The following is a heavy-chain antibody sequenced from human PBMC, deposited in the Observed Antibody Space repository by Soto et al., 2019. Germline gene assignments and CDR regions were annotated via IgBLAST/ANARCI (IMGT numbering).Heavy chain of an antibody. V-gene: IGHV4-59*01. J-gene: IGHJ5*01. Sequence: PSETLSLTCTVSGDTSTSYYWGWIRQAPGKGLEWIGHIHNSGTSTHNPSLNGRVTISIDMSKKQFSLKLTSLTSADTAVYYCARDFYDSVGYTWFDSWSQGTLVTGSS. D-gene: IGHD3-22*01. CDR1: GDTSTSYY. CDR3: ARDFYDSVGYTWFDS. CDR2: IHNSGTS.